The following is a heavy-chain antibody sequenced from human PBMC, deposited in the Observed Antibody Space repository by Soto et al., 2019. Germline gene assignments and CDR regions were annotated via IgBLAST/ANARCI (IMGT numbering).Heavy chain of an antibody. V-gene: IGHV4-59*08. Sequence: SETLSLTCTVSGGSISSYYWSWIRQPPGKGLEWIGYIYYSGSTNYNPSLKSRVTISVDTSKNQFSLRLSSVTAADTAVYYCARQVKLQLVHGNWFDPWGQGTLVTVYS. CDR3: ARQVKLQLVHGNWFDP. CDR1: GGSISSYY. D-gene: IGHD6-13*01. J-gene: IGHJ5*02. CDR2: IYYSGST.